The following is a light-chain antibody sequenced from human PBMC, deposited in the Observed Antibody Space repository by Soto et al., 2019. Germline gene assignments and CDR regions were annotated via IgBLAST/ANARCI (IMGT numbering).Light chain of an antibody. J-gene: IGLJ2*01. CDR1: SSDFGSYNL. CDR3: CAYVGSISYVA. Sequence: QSVLTQPASVSGSPGQSITISCTGTSSDFGSYNLVSWYQQHPGKAPQLMIYEGSKRPSGVSNRFSGSRSGNTASLTISGLQAEDEVDYYCCAYVGSISYVAFGGGTKVTVL. V-gene: IGLV2-23*01. CDR2: EGS.